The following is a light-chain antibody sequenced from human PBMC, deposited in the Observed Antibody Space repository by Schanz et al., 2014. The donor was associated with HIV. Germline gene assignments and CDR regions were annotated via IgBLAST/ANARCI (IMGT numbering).Light chain of an antibody. J-gene: IGLJ2*01. V-gene: IGLV1-44*01. CDR1: ISTIAGRS. CDR3: QSFDSSVRNVV. Sequence: QSLLTQPPSASGTPGQTVTISCSGGISTIAGRSVDWYQHLPGTAPRLLIHNDDRRPSGVPERFSASKSGTSASLAITGLQADDEADYYCQSFDSSVRNVVFGGGTKLTVL. CDR2: NDD.